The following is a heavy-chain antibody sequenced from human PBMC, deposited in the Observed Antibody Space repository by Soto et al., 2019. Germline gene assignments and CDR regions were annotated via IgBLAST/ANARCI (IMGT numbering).Heavy chain of an antibody. CDR2: IYYSGST. CDR1: GGSISSSSYY. CDR3: ASLYGGTDRVDY. V-gene: IGHV4-39*01. D-gene: IGHD4-17*01. J-gene: IGHJ4*02. Sequence: ASETLSLTCTVSGGSISSSSYYWGWIRQPPGKGLEWIGSIYYSGSTYYNPSLKSRVTISVDTSKNQFSLKLSSVTAADTAVYYCASLYGGTDRVDYWGQGTLVTVSS.